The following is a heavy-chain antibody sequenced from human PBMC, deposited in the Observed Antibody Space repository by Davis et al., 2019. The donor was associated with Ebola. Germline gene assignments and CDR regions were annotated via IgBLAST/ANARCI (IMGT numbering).Heavy chain of an antibody. D-gene: IGHD7-27*01. V-gene: IGHV3-66*01. CDR2: IYSGGST. Sequence: GESLKISCAASGFTVSSNYMSWVRQAPGKGLEWVSVIYSGGSTYYADSVKGRFTISRDNSKNTLYLQMNSLRAEDTAVYYCAREPLTGIELDYLGQGTLVTVSS. CDR1: GFTVSSNY. J-gene: IGHJ4*02. CDR3: AREPLTGIELDY.